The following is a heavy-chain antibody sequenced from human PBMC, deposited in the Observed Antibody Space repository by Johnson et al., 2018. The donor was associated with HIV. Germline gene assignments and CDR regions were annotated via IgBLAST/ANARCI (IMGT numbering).Heavy chain of an antibody. J-gene: IGHJ3*02. CDR3: AKGGYSSSWYLWDTFNM. D-gene: IGHD2-2*01. CDR1: GFTFSDYY. V-gene: IGHV3-11*01. CDR2: ISSGSHSI. Sequence: VQLVESGGGVVRPGGSLRLSCAASGFTFSDYYMAWIRQAPGKGLEWVSFISSGSHSIYYADSVTGRFTVSRDNSKNSLYLQMNSLRAEDTALYYCAKGGYSSSWYLWDTFNMWGQGTMVTVSS.